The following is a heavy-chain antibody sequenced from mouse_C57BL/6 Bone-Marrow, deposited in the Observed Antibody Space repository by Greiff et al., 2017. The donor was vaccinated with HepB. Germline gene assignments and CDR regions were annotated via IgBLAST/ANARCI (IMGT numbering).Heavy chain of an antibody. Sequence: EVKLQESGGGLVQPGGSLKLSCAASGFTFSDYGMAWVRQAPRKGPEWVAFISNLAYSIYYADTVTGRFTISRENAKNTLYLEMSSLRSEDTAMYYCARHSGSSYYAMDYWGQGTSVTVSS. V-gene: IGHV5-15*01. J-gene: IGHJ4*01. CDR3: ARHSGSSYYAMDY. CDR2: ISNLAYSI. CDR1: GFTFSDYG. D-gene: IGHD1-1*01.